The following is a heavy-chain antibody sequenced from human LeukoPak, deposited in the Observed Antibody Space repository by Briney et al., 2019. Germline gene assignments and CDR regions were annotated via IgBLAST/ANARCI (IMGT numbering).Heavy chain of an antibody. CDR3: ARDRRISLPHIVVVTAIMRRSRGFDP. CDR2: INPNSGGT. CDR1: GYTFTGYY. Sequence: ASVKVSCKASGYTFTGYYMHWVRQAPGQGLEWMGWINPNSGGTNYAQKFQGRVTMTRDTSISTAYVELSRLRSDDTAVYYCARDRRISLPHIVVVTAIMRRSRGFDPWGQGTLVTVSS. J-gene: IGHJ5*02. V-gene: IGHV1-2*02. D-gene: IGHD2-21*02.